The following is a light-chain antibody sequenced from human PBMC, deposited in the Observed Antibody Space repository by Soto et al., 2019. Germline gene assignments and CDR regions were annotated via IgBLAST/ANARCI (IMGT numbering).Light chain of an antibody. CDR1: SSDVGGYNY. CDR2: EVS. J-gene: IGLJ1*01. Sequence: QSALTQPPSASGSPGQSVTISCTGTSSDVGGYNYVSWYQQHPGKAPKLMIYEVSKRPSGVPDRFSGSKSGNTASLTVSGLQAEDEDDYYCSSYAGSTGVFGTGTKLTVL. CDR3: SSYAGSTGV. V-gene: IGLV2-8*01.